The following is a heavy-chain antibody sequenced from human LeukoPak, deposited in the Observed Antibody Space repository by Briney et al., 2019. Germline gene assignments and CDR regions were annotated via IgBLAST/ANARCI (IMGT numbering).Heavy chain of an antibody. D-gene: IGHD3-10*01. Sequence: SETLSLTCTVSGGSISGYYWSWIRQSPEKGLESIGFIYSTGSTNCNPSLKSRVTISIDTSQNQFSLRLSSVTAADTAVYYCARAIRGVIYYYYMDVWGKGTTVTVSS. CDR3: ARAIRGVIYYYYMDV. V-gene: IGHV4-59*08. CDR1: GGSISGYY. CDR2: IYSTGST. J-gene: IGHJ6*03.